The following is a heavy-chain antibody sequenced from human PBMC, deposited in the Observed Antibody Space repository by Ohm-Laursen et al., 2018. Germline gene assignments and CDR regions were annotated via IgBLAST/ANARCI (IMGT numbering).Heavy chain of an antibody. CDR3: ARHTKGHHAFDI. Sequence: SETLSLTCTVSGGSISSYYWSWIRQPPGKGLEWIGYIYYSGSTNYNSSLKSRVTISVDTSKNQFSLKLSSVTAADTAMYYCARHTKGHHAFDIWGQATMVTVSS. CDR1: GGSISSYY. V-gene: IGHV4-59*08. CDR2: IYYSGST. J-gene: IGHJ3*02. D-gene: IGHD2-2*01.